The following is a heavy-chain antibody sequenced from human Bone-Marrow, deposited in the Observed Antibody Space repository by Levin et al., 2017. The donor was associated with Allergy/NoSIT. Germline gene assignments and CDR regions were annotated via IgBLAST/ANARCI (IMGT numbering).Heavy chain of an antibody. CDR2: IYYSGST. V-gene: IGHV4-39*07. J-gene: IGHJ5*02. CDR3: ARVEDYSSGWYYPQLYDSSGDNWFDP. D-gene: IGHD6-19*01. CDR1: GGSISSSSYY. Sequence: GSLRLSCTVSGGSISSSSYYWGWIRQPPGKGLEWIGSIYYSGSTYYNPSLKSRVTISVDTSKNQFSLKLSSVTAADTAVYYCARVEDYSSGWYYPQLYDSSGDNWFDPWGQGTLVTVSS.